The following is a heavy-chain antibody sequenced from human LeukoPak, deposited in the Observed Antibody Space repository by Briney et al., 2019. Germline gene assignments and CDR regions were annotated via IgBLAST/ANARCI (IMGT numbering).Heavy chain of an antibody. V-gene: IGHV4-34*01. J-gene: IGHJ3*02. D-gene: IGHD6-13*01. Sequence: SETLSLTCAVYGGSFSGYYWSWIRQPPGKGLEWIGEINHSGSTNYNPSLKSRVTISVDTSKNQFSLKLSSVTAADTAVYYCARKGRIAAAGTGQRRYAFDIWGQGTMVTVSS. CDR3: ARKGRIAAAGTGQRRYAFDI. CDR2: INHSGST. CDR1: GGSFSGYY.